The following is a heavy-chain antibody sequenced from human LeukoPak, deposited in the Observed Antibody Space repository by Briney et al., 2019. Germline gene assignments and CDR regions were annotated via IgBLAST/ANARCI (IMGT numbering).Heavy chain of an antibody. Sequence: GGSLRLSCAASGFTFSSYDIHWVRQATGKGLEWVSGIGTAGEIYYPGSVKGRFTISRENAKNSLYLQMNSLRAEDTAVYYCAKDQHSGYDFPLFDYWGQGTLVTVSS. J-gene: IGHJ4*02. CDR1: GFTFSSYD. CDR3: AKDQHSGYDFPLFDY. CDR2: IGTAGEI. D-gene: IGHD5-12*01. V-gene: IGHV3-13*01.